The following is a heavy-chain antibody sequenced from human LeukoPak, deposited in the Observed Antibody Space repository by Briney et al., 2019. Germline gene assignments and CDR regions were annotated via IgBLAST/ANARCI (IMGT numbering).Heavy chain of an antibody. CDR3: ARDLGGADDTFYYYYYMDV. CDR2: INPNSGGT. Sequence: ASVKVSCKASGYTFTGYYMHWVRQAPGQGLEWMGWINPNSGGTNYAQKFQGRVTMTRDTSISTAYMELSRPRSDDTAVYYCARDLGGADDTFYYYYYMDVWGKGTTVTVSS. CDR1: GYTFTGYY. V-gene: IGHV1-2*02. D-gene: IGHD3-22*01. J-gene: IGHJ6*03.